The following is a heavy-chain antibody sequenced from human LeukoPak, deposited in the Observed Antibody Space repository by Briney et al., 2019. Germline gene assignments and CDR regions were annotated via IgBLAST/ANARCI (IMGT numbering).Heavy chain of an antibody. Sequence: GGSLRLSCAASGFTFSSYGMHWVRQAPGKGLEWVAVIPYDGSNKYYADSVKGRFTISRDNSKNTLYLQMNSLRAEDTAVYYCARPAFYGDYHDAFDIWGQGTMVTVSS. CDR3: ARPAFYGDYHDAFDI. V-gene: IGHV3-30*03. D-gene: IGHD4-17*01. CDR2: IPYDGSNK. CDR1: GFTFSSYG. J-gene: IGHJ3*02.